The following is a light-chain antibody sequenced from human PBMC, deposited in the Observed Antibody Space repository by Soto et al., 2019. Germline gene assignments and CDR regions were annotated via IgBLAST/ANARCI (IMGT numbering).Light chain of an antibody. Sequence: IQMTQSPSSLSASVGDRVTITCRASQTIGNYLDWYQQKVGEAPKLLIYTASTLHSGVPSRFSGSGSGTDFTLTINSLQPEDFATYYCQQSDFTPLTFGPGTKVAVK. CDR2: TAS. CDR1: QTIGNY. V-gene: IGKV1-39*01. CDR3: QQSDFTPLT. J-gene: IGKJ3*01.